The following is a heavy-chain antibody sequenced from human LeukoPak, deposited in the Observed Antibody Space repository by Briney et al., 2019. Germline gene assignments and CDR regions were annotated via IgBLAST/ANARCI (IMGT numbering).Heavy chain of an antibody. V-gene: IGHV3-23*01. J-gene: IGHJ5*02. D-gene: IGHD1-14*01. CDR1: GDSITSSSYY. CDR2: ISGSGGST. CDR3: VNKPAGFDP. Sequence: PSETLSLTCTVSGDSITSSSYYWGWIRQPPGKGLEWVSAISGSGGSTYYADPVKGRFTISRDNSKNTLDLQIKSLGAEDTAVYYCVNKPAGFDPWGQGTLVTVSS.